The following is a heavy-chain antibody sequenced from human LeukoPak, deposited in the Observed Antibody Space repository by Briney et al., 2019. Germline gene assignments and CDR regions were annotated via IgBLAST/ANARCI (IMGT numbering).Heavy chain of an antibody. Sequence: GGSLRLSCAASGFTVSSNYMSWVRQAPGKGLEWVSVIYSGGSTYYADSVKGRFTISRDNSKNTLYLQMNSLRAEDTAVDYCASGTGDYYGSGSYYGLDYWGQGTLVTVSS. CDR1: GFTVSSNY. V-gene: IGHV3-66*01. CDR2: IYSGGST. CDR3: ASGTGDYYGSGSYYGLDY. D-gene: IGHD3-10*01. J-gene: IGHJ4*02.